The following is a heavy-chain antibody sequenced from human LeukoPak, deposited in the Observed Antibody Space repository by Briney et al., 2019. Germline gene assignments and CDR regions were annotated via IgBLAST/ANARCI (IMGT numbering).Heavy chain of an antibody. Sequence: PSETLSLTCSVSDGSISSGYYYWAWIRQPPGKGPEWIGSIYYSGTTYPNPSLKSRVTISVDTSKNQFSLKLSSVTAADTAVYYCARAFPQTPYSSSWYEVGGAFDYWGQGTLVTVSS. J-gene: IGHJ4*02. CDR2: IYYSGTT. V-gene: IGHV4-39*07. CDR3: ARAFPQTPYSSSWYEVGGAFDY. CDR1: DGSISSGYYY. D-gene: IGHD6-13*01.